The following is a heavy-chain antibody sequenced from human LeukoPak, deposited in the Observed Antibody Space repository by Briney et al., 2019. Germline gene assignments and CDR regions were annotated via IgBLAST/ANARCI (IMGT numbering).Heavy chain of an antibody. Sequence: GGTLRLSCAASGFRFSTYGMSWVRQAPGKGLEWASAISGSGDTTNYADSVKGRFTISRDNSKNTLYLQMNSLRAEDTAVYYCAKLFIGSFDLWGRGTLVTVS. CDR1: GFRFSTYG. CDR3: AKLFIGSFDL. V-gene: IGHV3-23*01. D-gene: IGHD1-26*01. CDR2: ISGSGDTT. J-gene: IGHJ2*01.